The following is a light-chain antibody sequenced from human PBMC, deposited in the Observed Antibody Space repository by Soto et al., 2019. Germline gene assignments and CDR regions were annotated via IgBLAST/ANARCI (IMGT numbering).Light chain of an antibody. V-gene: IGKV3-20*01. CDR1: QSVSSSY. CDR2: GAS. J-gene: IGKJ3*01. Sequence: EIVLTQSPGTLSLSPGERATLSCRASQSVSSSYLAWYQQKPGQAPRLLIYGASSRATGIPDRFSGSGSGTDFTLTISRLEPEDFALYYGQQYGSSPLFTFGPGTKVDIK. CDR3: QQYGSSPLFT.